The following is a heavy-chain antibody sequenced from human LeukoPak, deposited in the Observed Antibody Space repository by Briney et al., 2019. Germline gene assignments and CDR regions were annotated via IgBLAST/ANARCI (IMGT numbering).Heavy chain of an antibody. CDR2: INTKGET. CDR3: ATSNDAKIAPFDH. V-gene: IGHV4-4*09. J-gene: IGHJ4*02. CDR1: GVSMSAYQ. D-gene: IGHD2-21*01. Sequence: SETLSLTCTVSGVSMSAYQWSWLRQSPEKGLEWIGCINTKGETSYNPSLKSRVTTSVDTSKSQFSLRLTSVTAAGTAVYYCATSNDAKIAPFDHWGQGAPVTVSS.